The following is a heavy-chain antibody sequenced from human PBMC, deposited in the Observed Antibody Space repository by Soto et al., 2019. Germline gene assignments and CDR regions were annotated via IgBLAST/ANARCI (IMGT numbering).Heavy chain of an antibody. V-gene: IGHV3-30*03. D-gene: IGHD1-26*01. CDR3: VVGHYYFDY. J-gene: IGHJ4*02. Sequence: QVQLVESGGGVVQPGRSLRLSCAASGFPFTSYGMHWVREGPDKGLEWVAIISYDGSDKYYADSVKGRFTISRDNSKNTLYLQMNSLSPEDTALYYCVVGHYYFDYRGQGTLVIVSS. CDR2: ISYDGSDK. CDR1: GFPFTSYG.